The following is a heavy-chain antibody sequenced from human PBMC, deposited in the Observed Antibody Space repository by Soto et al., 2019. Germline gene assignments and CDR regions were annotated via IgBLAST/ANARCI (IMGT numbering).Heavy chain of an antibody. Sequence: EWLALIYWDDDKRYSPSLKSRLTITKDTSKNQVVLTMTNMDPVDTATYYCAHRREIFGATYYFDYWGQGTLVTVSS. V-gene: IGHV2-5*02. CDR2: IYWDDDK. CDR3: AHRREIFGATYYFDY. J-gene: IGHJ4*02. D-gene: IGHD3-3*01.